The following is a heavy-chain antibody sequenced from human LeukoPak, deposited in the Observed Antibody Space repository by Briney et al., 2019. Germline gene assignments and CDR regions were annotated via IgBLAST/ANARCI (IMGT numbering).Heavy chain of an antibody. J-gene: IGHJ4*02. V-gene: IGHV3-23*01. D-gene: IGHD1-26*01. Sequence: GGPLRLSCAASGFTFSSYAMSWVRQAPGKGLEWVSAISGSGGSTYYADSVKGRFTISRDNSKNTLYLQMNSLRAEDTAVYYCAKVSGELPYFDYWGQGTLVTVSS. CDR1: GFTFSSYA. CDR2: ISGSGGST. CDR3: AKVSGELPYFDY.